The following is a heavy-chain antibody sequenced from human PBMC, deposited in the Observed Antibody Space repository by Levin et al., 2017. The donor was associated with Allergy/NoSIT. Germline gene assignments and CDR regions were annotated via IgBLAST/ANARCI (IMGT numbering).Heavy chain of an antibody. J-gene: IGHJ4*02. D-gene: IGHD6-19*01. CDR3: ARGRKQWLVY. Sequence: SETLSLTCAVYGGSFSGYYWSWIRQPPGKGLEWIGEINHSGSTNYNPSLKSRVTISVDTSKNQFSLKLSSVTAADTAVYYCARGRKQWLVYWGQGTLVTVSS. CDR1: GGSFSGYY. CDR2: INHSGST. V-gene: IGHV4-34*01.